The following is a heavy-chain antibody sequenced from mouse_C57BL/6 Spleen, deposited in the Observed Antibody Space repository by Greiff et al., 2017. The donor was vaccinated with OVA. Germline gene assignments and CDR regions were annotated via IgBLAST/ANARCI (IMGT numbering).Heavy chain of an antibody. CDR1: GYTFTDYY. D-gene: IGHD1-1*02. CDR2: INPNNGGT. J-gene: IGHJ3*01. V-gene: IGHV1-26*01. Sequence: EVQLQQSGPELVKPGASVKISCKASGYTFTDYYMNWVKQSHGKSLEWIGDINPNNGGTSYNQKFKGKATLTVDKSSSTAYMELRSLTSEDSAVCYCSRSVGDGFAYWGQGTLLTVSA. CDR3: SRSVGDGFAY.